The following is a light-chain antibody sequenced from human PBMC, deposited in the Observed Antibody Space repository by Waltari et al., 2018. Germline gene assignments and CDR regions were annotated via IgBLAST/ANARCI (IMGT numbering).Light chain of an antibody. Sequence: QSALTQPPSVSGSPGQSVTISCTGTSRDVGTYNRFPWYQQPPGTAPRLLIYEAIHRPSGVPDRFSGSKSGDTASLTISELQPEDEADYYCSSYTTSGTLIFGGGTTLTVL. CDR1: SRDVGTYNR. V-gene: IGLV2-18*02. J-gene: IGLJ2*01. CDR3: SSYTTSGTLI. CDR2: EAI.